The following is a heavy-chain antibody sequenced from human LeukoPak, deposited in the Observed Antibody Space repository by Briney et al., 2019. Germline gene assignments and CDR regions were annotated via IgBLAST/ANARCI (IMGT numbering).Heavy chain of an antibody. CDR1: GFTFSSYW. J-gene: IGHJ4*02. CDR2: LNSDGSST. CDR3: ARGSLDY. V-gene: IGHV3-74*01. Sequence: SLRLSRAASGFTFSSYWMHWVRQAPGKGLVGVSRLNSDGSSTSYADSVKGGSTISRDNAQNTLNLQMNGQRAEHTAVSDCARGSLDYWGQGTLVTVSS.